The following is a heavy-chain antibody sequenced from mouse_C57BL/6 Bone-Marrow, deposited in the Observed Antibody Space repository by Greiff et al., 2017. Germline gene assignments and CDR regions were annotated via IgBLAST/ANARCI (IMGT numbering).Heavy chain of an antibody. V-gene: IGHV1-26*01. Sequence: EVQLQQSGPELVKPGASVKISCKASGYTFTDYYMNWVKQSHGKSLEWIGDINPNNGGTSYNQKFKGKATLTVDKSSSTAYMELRSLTSEDSAVYYCARSPSMDYWGQGTSVTVSS. J-gene: IGHJ4*01. CDR1: GYTFTDYY. CDR2: INPNNGGT. CDR3: ARSPSMDY.